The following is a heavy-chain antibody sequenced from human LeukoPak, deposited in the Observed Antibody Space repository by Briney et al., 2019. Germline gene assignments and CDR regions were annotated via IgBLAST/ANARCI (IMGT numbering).Heavy chain of an antibody. CDR3: AKSLGVGGYTRYKGFDQ. CDR1: GFAFNSFA. V-gene: IGHV3-23*01. CDR2: ISGSDGTS. Sequence: GGSLRLSCAASGFAFNSFAMNWVRQAPGKGLEWVSSISGSDGTSHYADFVKGRFTISRDNSKNTLYLQMNSLRAEDTAAYYCAKSLGVGGYTRYKGFDQWGQGTLVVVSS. D-gene: IGHD3-16*02. J-gene: IGHJ4*02.